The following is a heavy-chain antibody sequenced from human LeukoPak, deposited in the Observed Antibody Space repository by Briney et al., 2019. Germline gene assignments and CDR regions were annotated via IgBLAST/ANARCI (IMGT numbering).Heavy chain of an antibody. CDR1: GFTFSSYA. Sequence: GGSLRLSCAASGFTFSSYAMHWVRQAPGKGLEWVAVISYDGSNKYYADSVKGRFTISRDNSKNTLYLQMNSLRAEDTAVYYCARESYYYDSSGYPNYWGQGTLVTASS. J-gene: IGHJ4*02. CDR2: ISYDGSNK. V-gene: IGHV3-30-3*01. D-gene: IGHD3-22*01. CDR3: ARESYYYDSSGYPNY.